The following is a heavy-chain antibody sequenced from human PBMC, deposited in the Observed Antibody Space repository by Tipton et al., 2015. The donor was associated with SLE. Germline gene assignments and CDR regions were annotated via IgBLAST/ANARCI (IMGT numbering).Heavy chain of an antibody. D-gene: IGHD3-10*01. CDR1: GGSISSYY. CDR2: IYYSGST. J-gene: IGHJ4*02. Sequence: LRLSCTVSGGSISSYYWSWIRQPPGKGLEWIGYIYYSGSTNYNPSLKSRVTISVDTSKNQFSLKLSSVTAADTAVYYCARHDTAYGGKGYWGQGTLVTVSS. V-gene: IGHV4-59*08. CDR3: ARHDTAYGGKGY.